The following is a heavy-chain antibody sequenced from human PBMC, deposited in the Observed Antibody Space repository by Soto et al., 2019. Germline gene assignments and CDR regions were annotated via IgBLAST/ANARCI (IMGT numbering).Heavy chain of an antibody. CDR3: AREPPHYFDY. CDR2: IYYSGST. J-gene: IGHJ4*02. CDR1: GGSISSYY. Sequence: SETLSLICTVSGGSISSYYWSWIRQPPGKGLEWIGYIYYSGSTNYNPSLKSRVTISVDTSKNQFSLKLSSVTAADTAVYYCAREPPHYFDYRGQGTLVTVSS. V-gene: IGHV4-59*12.